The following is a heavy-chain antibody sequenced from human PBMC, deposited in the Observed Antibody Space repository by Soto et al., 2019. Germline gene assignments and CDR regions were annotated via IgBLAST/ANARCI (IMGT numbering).Heavy chain of an antibody. CDR1: GFTFSDYY. J-gene: IGHJ4*02. D-gene: IGHD5-18*01. Sequence: GGSLRLSCAASGFTFSDYYMSWIRQAPGKGLEWVSYISSSGSTIYYADSVKGRCAFTGENAKNSLDRQMNSVRGEGAAVYYFVRVDTAMVVYGGQGTLVTVSS. CDR3: VRVDTAMVVY. V-gene: IGHV3-11*01. CDR2: ISSSGSTI.